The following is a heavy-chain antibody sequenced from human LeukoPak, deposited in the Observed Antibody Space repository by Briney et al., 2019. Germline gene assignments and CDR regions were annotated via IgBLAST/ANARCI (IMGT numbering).Heavy chain of an antibody. J-gene: IGHJ6*02. CDR2: INHSGST. Sequence: SDTLSLTCAVYGGSFSGYYWSWIRQPPGKGLEWLGEINHSGSTNYNPSLKSRVTISVDTSKNQFSLKLSSVTAADTAVYYCASQSMVRGVIPIYGMDVWGQGTTVTVSS. V-gene: IGHV4-34*01. CDR3: ASQSMVRGVIPIYGMDV. D-gene: IGHD3-10*01. CDR1: GGSFSGYY.